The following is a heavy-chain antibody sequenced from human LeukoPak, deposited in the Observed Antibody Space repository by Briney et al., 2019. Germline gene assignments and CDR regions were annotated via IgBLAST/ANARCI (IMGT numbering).Heavy chain of an antibody. CDR1: GYIFTGYF. V-gene: IGHV1-46*01. J-gene: IGHJ4*02. Sequence: WASVKVSCKASGYIFTGYFMHWVRQAPGQGLEWMGIINPSGGSTSYAQKFQGRVTITADKSTSTAYMELSSLRSEDTAVYLCARGFSGPATPYFDYWGQGTLVTVSS. D-gene: IGHD2-15*01. CDR3: ARGFSGPATPYFDY. CDR2: INPSGGST.